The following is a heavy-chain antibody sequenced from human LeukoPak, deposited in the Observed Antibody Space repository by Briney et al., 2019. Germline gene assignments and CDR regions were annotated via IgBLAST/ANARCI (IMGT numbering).Heavy chain of an antibody. CDR3: ARVSNTEYGDQVRSYRLFDL. J-gene: IGHJ2*01. CDR2: ISSSGSTI. CDR1: GFTFSSYE. D-gene: IGHD4-17*01. Sequence: PGGSLRLSCAASGFTFSSYEMNWVRQAPGKGLEWVSYISSSGSTIYYADSVKGRFTISRDNAKNSLYLQMNSLRVEDTTVYYCARVSNTEYGDQVRSYRLFDLWGRGTLVTVSS. V-gene: IGHV3-48*03.